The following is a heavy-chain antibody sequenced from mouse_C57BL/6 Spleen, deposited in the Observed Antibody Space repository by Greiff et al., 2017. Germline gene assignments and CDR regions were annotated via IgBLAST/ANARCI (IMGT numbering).Heavy chain of an antibody. CDR2: LNPNYGTT. D-gene: IGHD2-3*01. CDR1: GYSFTDYN. V-gene: IGHV1-39*01. J-gene: IGHJ3*01. CDR3: ARFDGYLFAY. Sequence: EVQLKESGPELVKPGASVKISCKASGYSFTDYNMNWLKQSNGPSLEWIGVLNPNYGTTSYDQKFKGKATLTVDQSSSTAYMQLNRLTSEDSAVYYCARFDGYLFAYWGQGTLVTVSA.